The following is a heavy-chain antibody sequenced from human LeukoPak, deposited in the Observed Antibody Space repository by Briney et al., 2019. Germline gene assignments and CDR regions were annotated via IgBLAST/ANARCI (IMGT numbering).Heavy chain of an antibody. Sequence: PGGSLRLSCAASGFTVNSNYMSWVRQAPVXXLEWVSVIYSGGSTYYADSVKGRFTISRDNSKNTLYLQMNSLRAEDTAVYYCASMYFSQYLQHWGQGTLVTVSS. D-gene: IGHD2-8*01. CDR1: GFTVNSNY. CDR3: ASMYFSQYLQH. CDR2: IYSGGST. V-gene: IGHV3-53*01. J-gene: IGHJ1*01.